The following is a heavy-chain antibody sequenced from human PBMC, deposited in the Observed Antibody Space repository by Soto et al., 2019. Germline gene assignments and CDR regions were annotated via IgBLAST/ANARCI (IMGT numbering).Heavy chain of an antibody. Sequence: GSLRPSCAAPGXTFSSFAMSWVRQAPGKGLEWVSAISGSGGSTYYADSVKGRFTISRDNSNNTLNLQMNRMRSQDTAVYYCAKDRMVRGPHWFDPWGQGTLVTVSS. D-gene: IGHD3-10*01. CDR2: ISGSGGST. V-gene: IGHV3-23*01. CDR1: GXTFSSFA. CDR3: AKDRMVRGPHWFDP. J-gene: IGHJ5*02.